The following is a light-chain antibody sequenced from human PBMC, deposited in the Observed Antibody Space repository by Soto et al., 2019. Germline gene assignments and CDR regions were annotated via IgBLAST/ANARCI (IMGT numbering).Light chain of an antibody. CDR1: QSLLSSEGNTF. J-gene: IGKJ1*01. CDR2: KVS. CDR3: MQGSHWPPWT. V-gene: IGKV2-30*01. Sequence: DVVMTQSPLSLPVTLGQPASISCRSSQSLLSSEGNTFLNWFQQRPGQSPRRLIYKVSNRDSGVPDRFNGSGSGTDFTLKISRVEAEDIGVYYCMQGSHWPPWTFGQGTKVEIK.